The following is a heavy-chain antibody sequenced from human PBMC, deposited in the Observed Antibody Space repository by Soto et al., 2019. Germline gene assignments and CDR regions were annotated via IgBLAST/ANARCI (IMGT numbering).Heavy chain of an antibody. V-gene: IGHV4-34*01. CDR2: INHSGST. D-gene: IGHD6-13*01. J-gene: IGHJ5*02. Sequence: SETLSLTCAVYGGSFSGYYWSWIRQPPGKGLEWIGEINHSGSTNYNPSLKSRVTISVDTSKNQFSLKLSSVTAADTAVYYCARGAAGTFPRWFDPWGQGTLVTVSS. CDR3: ARGAAGTFPRWFDP. CDR1: GGSFSGYY.